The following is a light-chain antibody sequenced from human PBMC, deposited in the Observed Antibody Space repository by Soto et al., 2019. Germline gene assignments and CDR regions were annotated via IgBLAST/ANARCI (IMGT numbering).Light chain of an antibody. Sequence: QSVLTQPASVSGSPGQSITISCTGTSSDIATYNYVSWYQQHPGKAPKLMIYDVSARPSGVSSRFSGSKSGNTASLTISGLQAGDEADYYCSSYTSSTPLVFGGGTKLTVL. CDR2: DVS. CDR1: SSDIATYNY. J-gene: IGLJ2*01. CDR3: SSYTSSTPLV. V-gene: IGLV2-14*03.